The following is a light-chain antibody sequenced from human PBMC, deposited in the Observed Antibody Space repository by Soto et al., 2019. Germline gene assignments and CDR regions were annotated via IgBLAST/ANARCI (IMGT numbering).Light chain of an antibody. J-gene: IGKJ1*01. CDR3: QQCATSPLT. CDR1: QTVTNNY. Sequence: EIVLTQSPGTLSLSPGERATLLCRASQTVTNNYIAWYQQKPGQPPRLLIDDASRRASGIPDRFSGSGSGTDFTLTISRLEPEDFAVYYCQQCATSPLTFGQGTKV. V-gene: IGKV3-20*01. CDR2: DAS.